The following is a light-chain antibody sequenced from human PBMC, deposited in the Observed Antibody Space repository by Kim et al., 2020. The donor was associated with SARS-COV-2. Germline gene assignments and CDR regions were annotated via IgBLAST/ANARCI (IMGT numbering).Light chain of an antibody. J-gene: IGLJ2*01. V-gene: IGLV1-40*01. CDR3: QSYDNSLSGVV. CDR1: SASNGAPQD. CDR2: GNS. Sequence: RVTATCTGGSASNGAPQDVKWYQLLRGAAPKLLIYGNSNRRSGVPDRFSGSKSGTSASLAITGLQAEDEADYYCQSYDNSLSGVVFGGGTQLTVL.